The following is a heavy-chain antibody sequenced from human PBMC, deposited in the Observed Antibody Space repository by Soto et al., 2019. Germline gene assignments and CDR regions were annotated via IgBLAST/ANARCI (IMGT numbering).Heavy chain of an antibody. CDR1: GFTFSSYS. V-gene: IGHV3-21*01. Sequence: EVQLVESGGGLVKPGGSLRLSCAASGFTFSSYSMNWVRQAPGKGLEWVSSISSSSSYIYYADSVKGRFTISRDNAKNSLYLQMSSLRAEDTAVYYCARDLISGSYYNYYYGMDVWGQGTTVTVSS. CDR2: ISSSSSYI. D-gene: IGHD1-26*01. J-gene: IGHJ6*02. CDR3: ARDLISGSYYNYYYGMDV.